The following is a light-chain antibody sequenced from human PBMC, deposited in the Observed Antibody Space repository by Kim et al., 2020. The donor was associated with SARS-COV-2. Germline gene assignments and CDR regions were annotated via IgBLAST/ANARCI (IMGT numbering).Light chain of an antibody. CDR1: SSDLGGDTD. CDR2: ELN. J-gene: IGLJ2*01. Sequence: GQSVASSCTGTSSDLGGDTDVSWKQQFPGKAPKLIIYELNKRPSGVPDRFSGSKSGNPASLTVSGLQAEDEADYYCSSYAGSNNVLFGGGAQLTVL. V-gene: IGLV2-8*01. CDR3: SSYAGSNNVL.